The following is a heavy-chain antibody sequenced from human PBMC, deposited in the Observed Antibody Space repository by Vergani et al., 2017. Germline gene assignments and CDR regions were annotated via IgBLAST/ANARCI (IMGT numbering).Heavy chain of an antibody. J-gene: IGHJ4*02. V-gene: IGHV3-48*01. D-gene: IGHD6-13*01. CDR1: GFTFSSYS. Sequence: EVQLVESGGGLVQPGGSLRLSCAASGFTFSSYSMNWVRQAPGKGLEWVSYISSSSSTIYYADSVKGRFTISRDNAKNSLYLQMNSLRAEDTAVYYCAKEGRGSSSWYAGEFDYWGQGTLVTVSS. CDR2: ISSSSSTI. CDR3: AKEGRGSSSWYAGEFDY.